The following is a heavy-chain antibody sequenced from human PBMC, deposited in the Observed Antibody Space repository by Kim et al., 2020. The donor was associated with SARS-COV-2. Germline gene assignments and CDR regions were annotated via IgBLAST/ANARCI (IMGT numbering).Heavy chain of an antibody. J-gene: IGHJ5*02. CDR1: GFSSGEYW. V-gene: IGHV3-7*03. CDR3: TRESTETTEAP. D-gene: IGHD4-17*01. CDR2: INQDGSDK. Sequence: GGSLRLSCAVSGFSSGEYWMRWVRQAPGKGLEWVANINQDGSDKNYVDSVRGRFTISRDNAENSLYLQMNSLRAEDTAVYYCTRESTETTEAPWGQGTQVTVSS.